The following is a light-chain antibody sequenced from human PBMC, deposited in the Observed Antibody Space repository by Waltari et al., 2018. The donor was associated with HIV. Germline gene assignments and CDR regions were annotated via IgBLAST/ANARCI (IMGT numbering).Light chain of an antibody. Sequence: QSVLTPPASASGTPGPRVTFSCSGSSANIGNNYVYLYQQLPGTAPKVLIYRSNQRPSGVPDRFSGSKSGTSASLAISGLRSEDEADYYCAAWDDSLSGPVFGGGTKVTVL. V-gene: IGLV1-47*01. J-gene: IGLJ3*02. CDR3: AAWDDSLSGPV. CDR1: SANIGNNY. CDR2: RSN.